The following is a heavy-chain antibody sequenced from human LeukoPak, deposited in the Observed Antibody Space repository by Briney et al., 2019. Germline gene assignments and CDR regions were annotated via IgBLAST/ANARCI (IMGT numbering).Heavy chain of an antibody. CDR3: ARLDSSSGNWFDP. CDR1: GYSISSGYY. D-gene: IGHD6-13*01. Sequence: SETLSLTCAVSGYSISSGYYWGWIRQPPGKGLEWIGSIYHSGSIYYNPSLKSRVTISVDTSKNQFSLKLSSVTAADTAVYYCARLDSSSGNWFDPWGQGTLVTVSS. CDR2: IYHSGSI. J-gene: IGHJ5*02. V-gene: IGHV4-38-2*01.